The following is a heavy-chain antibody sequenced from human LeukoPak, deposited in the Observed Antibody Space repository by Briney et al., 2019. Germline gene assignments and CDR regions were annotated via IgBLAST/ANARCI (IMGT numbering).Heavy chain of an antibody. J-gene: IGHJ3*02. D-gene: IGHD6-25*01. CDR3: ARVRRAASAFDI. CDR1: GSTFTSYD. V-gene: IGHV1-8*01. CDR2: MDPNSGNT. Sequence: ASVKVSCKASGSTFTSYDINWVRQATRQGLKWMGWMDPNSGNTGYALKFQGRVTMTRNTSISTAYMELSSLRSEDAAVYYCARVRRAASAFDIWGQGTMVTVSS.